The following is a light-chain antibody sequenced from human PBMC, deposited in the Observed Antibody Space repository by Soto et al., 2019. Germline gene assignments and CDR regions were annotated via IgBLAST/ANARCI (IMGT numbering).Light chain of an antibody. Sequence: QSVLAQPASVSGSPGQSITISCTGTSSDLGSYDLVSWYQQHPGKAPKLIIYEGSKRPSGVSDRFSGSKSAYTASLTISGLQTDEEADYYCSSYAGWSTWVFGGGT. CDR3: SSYAGWSTWV. J-gene: IGLJ2*01. V-gene: IGLV2-23*01. CDR2: EGS. CDR1: SSDLGSYDL.